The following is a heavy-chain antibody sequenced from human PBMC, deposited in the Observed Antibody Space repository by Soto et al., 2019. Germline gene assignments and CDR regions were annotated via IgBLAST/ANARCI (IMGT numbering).Heavy chain of an antibody. CDR1: GFAFSNAW. D-gene: IGHD2-2*01. J-gene: IGHJ4*01. Sequence: EVQLVESGGGLVKPGGSLRLSCAASGFAFSNAWINWVRQPPGRGLDWVGRIQSQTDGGSGDYAAPVKGRFVVSRDDSKNIVYLQMNSLKIEDTAVYYCTTDSRTSMPEVRFDFWGHGTLVTVSS. CDR3: TTDSRTSMPEVRFDF. CDR2: IQSQTDGGSG. V-gene: IGHV3-15*07.